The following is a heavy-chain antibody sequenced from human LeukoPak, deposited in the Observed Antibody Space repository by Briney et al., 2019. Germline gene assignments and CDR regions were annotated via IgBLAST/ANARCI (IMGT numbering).Heavy chain of an antibody. V-gene: IGHV1-18*01. D-gene: IGHD2-2*01. J-gene: IGHJ4*02. CDR1: GYTFTSYG. CDR2: ISTYNGDT. Sequence: ASVKVSCKASGYTFTSYGISWVRPAPGQGLEWMGWISTYNGDTNYAQKLQGRVTMTTDTSTSTAYMELRSLRSDDTAVYYCARVGAYCSSSSCFDYWDQGTLVTVSS. CDR3: ARVGAYCSSSSCFDY.